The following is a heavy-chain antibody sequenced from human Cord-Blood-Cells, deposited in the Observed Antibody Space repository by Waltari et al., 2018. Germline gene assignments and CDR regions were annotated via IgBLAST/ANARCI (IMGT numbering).Heavy chain of an antibody. CDR2: INPNSGGT. V-gene: IGHV1-2*02. Sequence: QVQLVQSGAEVKKPGASVTVSCKASGYTFTGYYMPWVRPAPGQGLEWMGWINPNSGGTNYAQKFQGRVTMTRDTSISTAYMELSRLRSDDTAVYYCARDGSSGSYYRWFDPWGQGTLVTVSS. J-gene: IGHJ5*02. D-gene: IGHD1-26*01. CDR3: ARDGSSGSYYRWFDP. CDR1: GYTFTGYY.